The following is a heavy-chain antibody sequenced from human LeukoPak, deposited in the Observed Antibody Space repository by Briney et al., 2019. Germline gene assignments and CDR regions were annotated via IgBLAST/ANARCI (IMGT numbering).Heavy chain of an antibody. J-gene: IGHJ4*02. CDR2: VYSSEII. D-gene: IGHD4-17*01. CDR3: ARCDSVTALDY. V-gene: IGHV4-59*01. Sequence: SETLSLTCTVSGGSISGYYWSWIRQPPGKRLVWIGYVYSSEIINYNPSLKSRVTLSLDTSGNQFSLKLTSVTAADTAVYYCARCDSVTALDYWGQGTLVTVSS. CDR1: GGSISGYY.